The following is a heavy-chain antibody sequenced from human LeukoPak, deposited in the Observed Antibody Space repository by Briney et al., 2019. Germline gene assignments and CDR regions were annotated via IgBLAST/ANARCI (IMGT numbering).Heavy chain of an antibody. CDR1: GFTFSTYW. CDR2: IKYDGTEK. J-gene: IGHJ3*02. Sequence: GGSLRLSCAASGFTFSTYWMSWVRQAPGTGLERVANIKYDGTEKYYVDSVKGRFTISRDNAKNSLYLQMNSLRAEDTAVYYCARAGDYGGNLDAFDIWGQGTMVTVSS. D-gene: IGHD4-23*01. V-gene: IGHV3-7*01. CDR3: ARAGDYGGNLDAFDI.